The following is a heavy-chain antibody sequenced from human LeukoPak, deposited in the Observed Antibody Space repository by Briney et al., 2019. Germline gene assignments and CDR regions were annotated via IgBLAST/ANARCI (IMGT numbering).Heavy chain of an antibody. V-gene: IGHV3-30-3*01. J-gene: IGHJ4*02. Sequence: GRSLRLSCAASGFTFSSYAMHWVRQAPGKGLEWVAVISYDGSNKYYADSVKGRFTISRDNSKNTLYLQVNSLRAEDTAVYYCARDPGYSYGLPSYWGQGTLVTVSS. CDR2: ISYDGSNK. CDR3: ARDPGYSYGLPSY. D-gene: IGHD5-18*01. CDR1: GFTFSSYA.